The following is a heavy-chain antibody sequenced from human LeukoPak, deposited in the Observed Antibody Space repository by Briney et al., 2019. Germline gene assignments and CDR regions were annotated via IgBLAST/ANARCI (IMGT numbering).Heavy chain of an antibody. V-gene: IGHV1-18*01. CDR2: ISPNTGNT. Sequence: ASVKVSCKAFGYTFITYGINWVRQAPGQGLEWMGWISPNTGNTNYTQNLQGRVTMTADTSTGTAHMELRSLRSDDTAVYYCARSDRIAATGPTSFDYWGQGTLVTVSS. J-gene: IGHJ4*02. CDR3: ARSDRIAATGPTSFDY. CDR1: GYTFITYG. D-gene: IGHD6-13*01.